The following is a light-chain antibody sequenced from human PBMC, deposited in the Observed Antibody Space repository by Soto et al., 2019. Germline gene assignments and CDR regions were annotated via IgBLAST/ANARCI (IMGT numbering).Light chain of an antibody. Sequence: QSVLTHPASVSGSPGQSITISCTGTSSDVGAYNYVSWYQHHPGKVPKLLIYEVTNRPSGVSDRFSGSKSGNTASLTIFGLQAEDEADYYCSSKRDSSTLFVFGTGTKVTVL. CDR2: EVT. CDR3: SSKRDSSTLFV. V-gene: IGLV2-14*01. J-gene: IGLJ1*01. CDR1: SSDVGAYNY.